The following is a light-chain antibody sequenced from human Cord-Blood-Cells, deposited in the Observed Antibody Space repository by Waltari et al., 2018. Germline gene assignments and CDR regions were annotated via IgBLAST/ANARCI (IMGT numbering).Light chain of an antibody. CDR1: SVHSSYA. V-gene: IGLV4-69*01. CDR3: QTWGTGMV. Sequence: QLVLTQSPSASASLGASVTLTCTLSSVHSSYAIAWHQQQPEKGPRYLMKLNSDGSHSKGDGIPDRFSGSSSGAERYLTISSLQSEDEADYYCQTWGTGMVFGGGTKLTVL. J-gene: IGLJ3*02. CDR2: LNSDGSH.